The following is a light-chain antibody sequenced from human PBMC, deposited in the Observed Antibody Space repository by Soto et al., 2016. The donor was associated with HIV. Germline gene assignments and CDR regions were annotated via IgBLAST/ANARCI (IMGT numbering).Light chain of an antibody. J-gene: IGLJ1*01. CDR2: KDI. V-gene: IGLV3-25*03. CDR3: QSADSSGTYQV. Sequence: SYELTQPPSVSVSPGQTARITCSGDAVSKHNSYWYQQKPGKAPGLVIYKDIERPSGIPERFSGSSSGTTVTLTISAVQAEDEADYYCQSADSSGTYQVFGPGTTVTVL. CDR1: AVSKHN.